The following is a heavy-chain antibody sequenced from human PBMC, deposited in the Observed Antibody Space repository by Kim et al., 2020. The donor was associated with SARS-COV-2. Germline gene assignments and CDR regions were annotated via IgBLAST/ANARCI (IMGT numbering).Heavy chain of an antibody. CDR1: GFTFSSYS. V-gene: IGHV3-21*01. CDR2: ISSSGSYI. CDR3: ARVLTSGWSYFDY. D-gene: IGHD6-19*01. J-gene: IGHJ4*02. Sequence: GGSLRLSCAASGFTFSSYSMNWVRQAPGKGLEWISSISSSGSYIYYADSMKGRFTISRDNARASLYLQMNSQRVEDTAVYYCARVLTSGWSYFDYWGQGT.